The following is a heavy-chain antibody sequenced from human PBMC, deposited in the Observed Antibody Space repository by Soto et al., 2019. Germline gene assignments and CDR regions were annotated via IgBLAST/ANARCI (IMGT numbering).Heavy chain of an antibody. CDR2: ISGSGGST. D-gene: IGHD3-10*01. CDR3: AKSAAMVRGVIY. J-gene: IGHJ4*02. CDR1: GFTFSSYA. V-gene: IGHV3-23*01. Sequence: GESLKISCAASGFTFSSYAMSWVRQAPGKGLEWVSAISGSGGSTYYADSVKGRFTISRDNSKNTLYLQMNSLRAEDTAVYYCAKSAAMVRGVIYWGQGTLVTVSS.